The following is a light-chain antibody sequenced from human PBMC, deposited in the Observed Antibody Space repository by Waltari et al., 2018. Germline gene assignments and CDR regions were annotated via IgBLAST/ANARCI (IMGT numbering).Light chain of an antibody. Sequence: QSVLTQPPPASWTPGQRVTSSCSGGSSNIGTYGVNWYQQLPGTAPKLLISGHDQRPSGVPDRFSASKSGTSASLAISGLQFEDEAEYYCATWDNSLDAVVFGGGTKLTVL. CDR3: ATWDNSLDAVV. J-gene: IGLJ2*01. CDR2: GHD. CDR1: SSNIGTYG. V-gene: IGLV1-44*01.